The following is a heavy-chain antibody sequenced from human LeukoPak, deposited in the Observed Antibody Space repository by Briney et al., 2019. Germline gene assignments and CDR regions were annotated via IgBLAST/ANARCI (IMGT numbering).Heavy chain of an antibody. CDR3: ARGIVVVVAANQYYYYGMDV. J-gene: IGHJ6*02. Sequence: SVKVSCKASGGTFSSYAISWVRQAPGQGLEWMGGIIPIFGTANHAQKFQGRVTITADEPTSTAYMELSSLRSEDTAVYYCARGIVVVVAANQYYYYGMDVWGQGTTVTVSS. D-gene: IGHD2-15*01. CDR1: GGTFSSYA. CDR2: IIPIFGTA. V-gene: IGHV1-69*13.